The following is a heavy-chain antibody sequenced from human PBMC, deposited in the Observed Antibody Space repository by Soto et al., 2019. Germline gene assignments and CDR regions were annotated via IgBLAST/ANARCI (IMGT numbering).Heavy chain of an antibody. CDR2: TYCNGDT. J-gene: IGHJ4*02. CDR3: AGGPSLTERWGEGDF. CDR1: DDSFRGADYY. D-gene: IGHD1-26*01. Sequence: PSETLSLTCTVSDDSFRGADYYWSWIRQPLGKGPEWIGYTYCNGDTKYNPALKSRVTMSVDTSKNQFSLRLSSVTAADTAVYFGAGGPSLTERWGEGDFWGRGIVVTAS. V-gene: IGHV4-30-4*02.